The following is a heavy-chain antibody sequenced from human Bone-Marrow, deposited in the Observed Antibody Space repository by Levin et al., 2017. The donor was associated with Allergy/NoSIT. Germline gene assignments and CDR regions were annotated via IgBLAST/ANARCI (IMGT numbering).Heavy chain of an antibody. CDR1: GFTFSRYS. CDR3: AIPDCSGTSCYYFFDS. CDR2: ISRSSSNI. Sequence: PGGSLRLSCAASGFTFSRYSMNWVRQAPGRGLEWVSYISRSSSNISYADSVKGRFTISRDNAKNSLYLQMNSLRDEDTAVYYCAIPDCSGTSCYYFFDSWRQGTLVTVSS. D-gene: IGHD2-2*01. V-gene: IGHV3-48*02. J-gene: IGHJ4*02.